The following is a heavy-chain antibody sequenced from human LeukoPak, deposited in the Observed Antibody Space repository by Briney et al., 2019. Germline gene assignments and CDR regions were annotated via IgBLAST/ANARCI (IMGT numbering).Heavy chain of an antibody. Sequence: GGSLRLSCAASGFTFSSYWMDWVRQAPGKGLEWVANLKQDGSEKNFADSVKGRFTISTDNAENSLYLQRNSLRAEDTAMYDCARGTIAAPGTDYWGQGTLVTVSS. CDR3: ARGTIAAPGTDY. CDR2: LKQDGSEK. V-gene: IGHV3-7*01. CDR1: GFTFSSYW. D-gene: IGHD6-13*01. J-gene: IGHJ4*02.